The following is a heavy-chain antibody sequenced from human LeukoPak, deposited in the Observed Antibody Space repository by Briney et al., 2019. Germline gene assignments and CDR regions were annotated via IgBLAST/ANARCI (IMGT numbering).Heavy chain of an antibody. V-gene: IGHV1-2*06. CDR1: GYTFAGYY. Sequence: ASVKVSCKASGYTFAGYYIHWVRQAPGQGLEWMGRINPDTGGTDYAQKFQGRITMTIDTSITTAYMELSRLTSDDTAMYYCAKVPPSITAAGNWLDPWGQGALVTVSS. J-gene: IGHJ5*02. D-gene: IGHD6-13*01. CDR2: INPDTGGT. CDR3: AKVPPSITAAGNWLDP.